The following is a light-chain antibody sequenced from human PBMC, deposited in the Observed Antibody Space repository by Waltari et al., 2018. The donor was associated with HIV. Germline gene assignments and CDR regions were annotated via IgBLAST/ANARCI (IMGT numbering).Light chain of an antibody. CDR2: GAS. V-gene: IGKV3-15*01. CDR3: QQYNNWWT. Sequence: EMVMTQSPASLSVSPGERVTLSCRASQSVGTNLAWYQQIPGEAPRLLIYGASTRATGVPARFSGSGSGTDFTLTINSLQSEDFAVYYCQQYNNWWTFGQGTKVEI. CDR1: QSVGTN. J-gene: IGKJ1*01.